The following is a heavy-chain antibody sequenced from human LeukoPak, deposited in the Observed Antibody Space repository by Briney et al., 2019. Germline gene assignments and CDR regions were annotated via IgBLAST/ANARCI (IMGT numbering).Heavy chain of an antibody. V-gene: IGHV1-46*01. Sequence: ASVKVSCKASGYTFTNYYIHWVRQAPGQGLEWMGIINPSGSSTSYAQKFQGRVTMTRDTSTSAVYMELSSLRSEDTAVYYCAGGTTNTKGAFDMWGQGTMVTVSS. J-gene: IGHJ3*02. CDR3: AGGTTNTKGAFDM. CDR2: INPSGSST. D-gene: IGHD2-8*01. CDR1: GYTFTNYY.